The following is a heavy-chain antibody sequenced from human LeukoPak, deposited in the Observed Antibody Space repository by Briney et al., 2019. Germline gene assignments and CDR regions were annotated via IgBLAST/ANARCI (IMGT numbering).Heavy chain of an antibody. J-gene: IGHJ4*02. D-gene: IGHD6-19*01. CDR3: ARHVSVADPFDY. Sequence: SETLSLTCTVSGGSISSYYWSWTRQPPGKGLEWIGYIYYSGSTNYNPSLKSRVTISVDTSKNQFSLKLSSVTAADTAVYYCARHVSVADPFDYWGQGTLVTVSS. CDR1: GGSISSYY. CDR2: IYYSGST. V-gene: IGHV4-59*08.